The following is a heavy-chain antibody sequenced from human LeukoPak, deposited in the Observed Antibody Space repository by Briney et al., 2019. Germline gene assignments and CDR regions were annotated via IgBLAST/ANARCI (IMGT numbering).Heavy chain of an antibody. J-gene: IGHJ3*02. CDR1: GYTFTSYG. D-gene: IGHD3-22*01. Sequence: ASVKVSCKASGYTFTSYGISWVRQAPGQGLEWMGWISAYNGNTNYAQKLQGRVTMTTDTSTSTAYMELRSLRSDDTAVYYCERGVPDYYDSSGYDDAFDIWGQGTMVTVSS. CDR2: ISAYNGNT. CDR3: ERGVPDYYDSSGYDDAFDI. V-gene: IGHV1-18*01.